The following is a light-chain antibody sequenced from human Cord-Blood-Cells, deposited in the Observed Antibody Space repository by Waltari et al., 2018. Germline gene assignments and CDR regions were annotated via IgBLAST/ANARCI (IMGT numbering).Light chain of an antibody. Sequence: DIVLTQSSDSLAVSLGERATIHCKSSQSVLYSSNNKNYLAWYQQKPGQPPKLLIYWASTRESGVPDRFSGSGSGTDFTLTISSLQAEDVAVYYCQQYYSTPLTFGGGTKVEIK. CDR2: WAS. J-gene: IGKJ4*01. CDR3: QQYYSTPLT. CDR1: QSVLYSSNNKNY. V-gene: IGKV4-1*01.